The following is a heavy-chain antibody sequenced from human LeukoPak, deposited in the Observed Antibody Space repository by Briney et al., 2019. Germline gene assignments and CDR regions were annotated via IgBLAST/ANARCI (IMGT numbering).Heavy chain of an antibody. CDR3: SSRLFD. Sequence: GGSLRLSCAASGFTFSTYWMHWVRQAPGKGLVWVSCIKSDGSSTIYADSVKGRFTISRDNAKSTLYLQMNSLRAEDTAVYSCSSRLFDWGRGTLVTVSS. CDR2: IKSDGSST. D-gene: IGHD6-25*01. V-gene: IGHV3-74*01. CDR1: GFTFSTYW. J-gene: IGHJ4*02.